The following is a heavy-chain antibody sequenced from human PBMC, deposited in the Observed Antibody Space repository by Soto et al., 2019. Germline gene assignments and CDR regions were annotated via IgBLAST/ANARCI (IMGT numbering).Heavy chain of an antibody. J-gene: IGHJ6*02. D-gene: IGHD3-3*01. CDR1: GGSISSYY. CDR2: IYYSGST. Sequence: SETLSLTCTVSGGSISSYYWSWIRQPPGKGLEWIGYIYYSGSTNYNPSLKSRVTISVNTSKNQFSLKLSSVTAADTAVYYCARGSLEWGSHGDRYYYYGMDVWGQGTTVTVSS. V-gene: IGHV4-59*01. CDR3: ARGSLEWGSHGDRYYYYGMDV.